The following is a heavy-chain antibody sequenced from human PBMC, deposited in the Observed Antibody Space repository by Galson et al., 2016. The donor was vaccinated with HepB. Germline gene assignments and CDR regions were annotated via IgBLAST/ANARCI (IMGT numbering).Heavy chain of an antibody. Sequence: SVKVSCKASGGTFTSYAISWVRQAPEQGLEWMGGIIPIFGTSNYAQKFQGRVTITADESTTTVYMELSSLRSEDTAVYYCATDILTGYHAFHIWGQGTMVTVSS. CDR2: IIPIFGTS. J-gene: IGHJ3*02. CDR1: GGTFTSYA. D-gene: IGHD3-9*01. V-gene: IGHV1-69*13. CDR3: ATDILTGYHAFHI.